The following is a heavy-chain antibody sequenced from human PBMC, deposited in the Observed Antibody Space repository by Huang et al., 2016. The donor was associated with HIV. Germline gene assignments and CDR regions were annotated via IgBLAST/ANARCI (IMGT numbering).Heavy chain of an antibody. CDR3: ARDLGGAATNSGGY. Sequence: QVQLHQSGPGLVKPSETLSLTFAVSGASISDHYWSWIRQLPGKGLEWIGSLYWSGSTNYNPSLKSRITRSQDTSKKHFSLKLTSVTAADTAVYYWARDLGGAATNSGGYWGQGTLVIVSS. J-gene: IGHJ4*02. V-gene: IGHV4-59*11. CDR1: GASISDHY. CDR2: LYWSGST. D-gene: IGHD6-25*01.